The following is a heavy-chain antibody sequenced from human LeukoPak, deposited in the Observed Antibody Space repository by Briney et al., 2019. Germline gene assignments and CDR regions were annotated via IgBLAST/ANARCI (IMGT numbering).Heavy chain of an antibody. J-gene: IGHJ6*02. CDR2: IYYSGST. CDR1: GGSISSYY. V-gene: IGHV4-59*06. CDR3: ARDLREQLDYYGMDV. D-gene: IGHD6-6*01. Sequence: SETLSLTCTVSGGSISSYYWSWIRQHPGKGLEWIGYIYYSGSTYYNPSLKSRVTISVDTSKNQFSLKLSSVTAADTAVYYCARDLREQLDYYGMDVWGQGTTVTVSS.